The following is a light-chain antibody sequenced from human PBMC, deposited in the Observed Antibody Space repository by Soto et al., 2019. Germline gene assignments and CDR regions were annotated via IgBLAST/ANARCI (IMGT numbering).Light chain of an antibody. J-gene: IGKJ3*01. CDR3: QQYDNLYT. V-gene: IGKV1-33*01. CDR1: QYISTY. CDR2: DTS. Sequence: DIQMTQSPSSLSASVGDRVTITCQASQYISTYLNWYQHKSVKAPKLLIYDTSNLQAGLPSRFSGSGSGTNFTFTTSSLQPEDIGTYYCQQYDNLYTCGPGTKGDIK.